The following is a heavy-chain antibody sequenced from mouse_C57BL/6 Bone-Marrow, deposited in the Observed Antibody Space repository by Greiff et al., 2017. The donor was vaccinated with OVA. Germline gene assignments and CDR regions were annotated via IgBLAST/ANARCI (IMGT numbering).Heavy chain of an antibody. CDR1: GYTFTDYY. V-gene: IGHV1-19*01. J-gene: IGHJ1*03. CDR2: INPYNGGT. CDR3: AGCYYSKKDFDV. D-gene: IGHD2-5*01. Sequence: EVQLQQSGPVLVKPGASVKMSCKASGYTFTDYYMNWVQQSHGKSLEWIGVINPYNGGTSYNQKFKGKATLTVDKSSSTAYMELNSLTSEDSAGYYCAGCYYSKKDFDVWGTGTTVTVSS.